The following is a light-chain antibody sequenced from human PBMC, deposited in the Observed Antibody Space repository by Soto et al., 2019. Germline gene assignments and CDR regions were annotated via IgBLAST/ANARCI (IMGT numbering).Light chain of an antibody. Sequence: QSVLTQPPSVSGAPGQRVIISCTGSSSNIGGGYDVHWYQQLPGTVPKLLIYAVSDRPSGVPDRFSGSKSGTSASLAIAGPQADDEADYYCQSYDSSLSGWVFGGGTQLTVL. V-gene: IGLV1-40*01. J-gene: IGLJ3*02. CDR2: AVS. CDR3: QSYDSSLSGWV. CDR1: SSNIGGGYD.